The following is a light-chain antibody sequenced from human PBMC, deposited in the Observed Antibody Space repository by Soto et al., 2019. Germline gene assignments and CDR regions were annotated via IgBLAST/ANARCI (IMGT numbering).Light chain of an antibody. CDR3: QHYKTWPLA. Sequence: DIQMTQSPSSVSASVGDRVTITCRASQAIDSWLAWYQQKPGEAPKLLIFTGSLLHSGVPPRFSGSGSGTDFTLTISSLQPEDFATYYCQHYKTWPLAFGGGTKVDIK. J-gene: IGKJ4*01. CDR2: TGS. CDR1: QAIDSW. V-gene: IGKV1-12*01.